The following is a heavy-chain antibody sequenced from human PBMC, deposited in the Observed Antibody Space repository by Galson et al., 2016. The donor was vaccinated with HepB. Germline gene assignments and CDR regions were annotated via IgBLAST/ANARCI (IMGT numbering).Heavy chain of an antibody. J-gene: IGHJ5*01. Sequence: ETLSLTCTVSGGSISSRSYFGGWIRQPPGKGLEWIGNIHYTGSTYYKASLKSRVTISVDTSKNQFSLKLTSMTAADTAVFYCATTSSAVVPAAQAWFDSWGQGTLVTVSS. CDR2: IHYTGST. D-gene: IGHD2-2*01. CDR1: GGSISSRSYF. CDR3: ATTSSAVVPAAQAWFDS. V-gene: IGHV4-39*01.